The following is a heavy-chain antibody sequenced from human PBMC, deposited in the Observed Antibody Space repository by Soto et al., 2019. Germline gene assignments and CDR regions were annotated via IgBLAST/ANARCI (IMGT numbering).Heavy chain of an antibody. D-gene: IGHD2-2*01. CDR3: RSSTSCYDESCVDV. J-gene: IGHJ6*02. CDR1: GYSISSGSY. V-gene: IGHV4-38-2*01. Sequence: PSETLSLTCAVSGYSISSGSYWAWIRQPPGRGLEWIGSLYHIGSTHYNTSLKSRVTISVDTSKNHFSLELSSVTAADTAIYYCRSSTSCYDESCVDVWGQGXMVTVSS. CDR2: LYHIGST.